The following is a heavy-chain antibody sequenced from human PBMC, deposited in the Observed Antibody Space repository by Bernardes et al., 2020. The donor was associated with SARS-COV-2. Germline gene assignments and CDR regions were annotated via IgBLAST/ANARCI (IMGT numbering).Heavy chain of an antibody. Sequence: GGPLRLSCAASGFTFSSYWMSWVRKAPGKGLEWVDNIKQDGSEKYYVDSVKGRFTISRDNAKNSLYLQMNSLRAEDTAVYYCARDLMVSSVDGYSYYYYGMDVWGQGTTVTVSS. CDR3: ARDLMVSSVDGYSYYYYGMDV. V-gene: IGHV3-7*01. J-gene: IGHJ6*02. CDR1: GFTFSSYW. CDR2: IKQDGSEK. D-gene: IGHD3-22*01.